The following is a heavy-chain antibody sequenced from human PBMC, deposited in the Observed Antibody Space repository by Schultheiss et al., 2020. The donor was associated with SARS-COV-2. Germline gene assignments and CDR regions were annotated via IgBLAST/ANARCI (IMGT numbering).Heavy chain of an antibody. J-gene: IGHJ4*02. D-gene: IGHD3-3*01. CDR1: GFTFSSYA. Sequence: GGSLRLSCAASGFTFSSYAMSWVRQAPGKGLEWVSAIGPAGGDPYYADSVRGRFTISKDNSKDTLYLQMNSLRAEDTAVYYCAKDLSGYDFWSGYYAGWPGNWGQGTLVTVSS. CDR2: IGPAGGDP. CDR3: AKDLSGYDFWSGYYAGWPGN. V-gene: IGHV3-23*01.